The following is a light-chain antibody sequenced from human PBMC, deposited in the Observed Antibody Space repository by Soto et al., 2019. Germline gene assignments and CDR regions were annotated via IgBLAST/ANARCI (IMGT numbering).Light chain of an antibody. V-gene: IGKV1-39*01. J-gene: IGKJ2*03. Sequence: DIQVPQSPSSLSAYVGDRVTITCRASQNIRTYLNWYQQRPGKPPKLLIHTASTLQSGVPSRFSGSGSGTDFTLTISSLQPEDFATDCCQQTYSALNSFGQGTKLEIK. CDR3: QQTYSALNS. CDR2: TAS. CDR1: QNIRTY.